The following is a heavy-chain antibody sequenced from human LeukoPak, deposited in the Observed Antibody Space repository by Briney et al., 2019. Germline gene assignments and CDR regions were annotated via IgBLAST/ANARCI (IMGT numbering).Heavy chain of an antibody. Sequence: PSETLSLTCTVSGGSISSYYWSWIRQPPGKGLEWIGYIYYSGSTNYNPSLKSRVTISVDTSKNQFSLKLSSVNAADTAVYYCARSSYCGGDCYFGWFDPWGQGTLVTVSS. CDR3: ARSSYCGGDCYFGWFDP. J-gene: IGHJ5*02. CDR1: GGSISSYY. CDR2: IYYSGST. D-gene: IGHD2-21*02. V-gene: IGHV4-59*01.